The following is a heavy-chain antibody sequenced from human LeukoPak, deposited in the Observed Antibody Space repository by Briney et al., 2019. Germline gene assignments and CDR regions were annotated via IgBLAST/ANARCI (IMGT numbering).Heavy chain of an antibody. J-gene: IGHJ4*02. V-gene: IGHV5-51*01. CDR3: ARVRDSSASYYFDY. CDR2: IYPGDSDT. D-gene: IGHD6-19*01. Sequence: GASLKISCKGSGYSFTSYWIGWVRQLSGEGLEWLGIIYPGDSDTRYSPSFQGQVTISADKSISTAYLQWSRLKASDTAMYYCARVRDSSASYYFDYWGQGALVTVSS. CDR1: GYSFTSYW.